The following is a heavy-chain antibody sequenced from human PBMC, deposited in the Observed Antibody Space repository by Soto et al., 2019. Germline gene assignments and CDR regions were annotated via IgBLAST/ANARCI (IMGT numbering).Heavy chain of an antibody. CDR2: ISENGVYT. J-gene: IGHJ3*01. V-gene: IGHV3-23*01. D-gene: IGHD1-26*01. CDR3: AKETSPNTYYAFDF. CDR1: GFTFSTYA. Sequence: GGSLRLSCTASGFTFSTYAMSWVRQAPGEGLEWVSSISENGVYTDYADSVKGRFTISRDNSKNTLYVQMTSLRAEDTAVYYCAKETSPNTYYAFDFWGQGTMVTVSS.